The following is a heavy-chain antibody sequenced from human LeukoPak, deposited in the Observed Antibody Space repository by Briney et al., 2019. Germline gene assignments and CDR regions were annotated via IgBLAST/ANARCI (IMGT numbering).Heavy chain of an antibody. CDR3: ATDFLDNRERPYYMDV. V-gene: IGHV3-23*01. CDR2: ISGRGGST. J-gene: IGHJ6*03. CDR1: GFTLSGYA. Sequence: GGALRLSCAASGFTLSGYAMSCVRQAPGKGLEWGSGISGRGGSTYHAASVKGRFPISRDHYKNPLYLQINSLTAEDTAVYYCATDFLDNRERPYYMDVWGKGTTVTVSS. D-gene: IGHD1-1*01.